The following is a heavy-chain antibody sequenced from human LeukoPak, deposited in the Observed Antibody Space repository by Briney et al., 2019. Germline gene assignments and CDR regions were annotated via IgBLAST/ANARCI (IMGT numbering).Heavy chain of an antibody. CDR1: GFTFSSHW. J-gene: IGHJ5*02. D-gene: IGHD3-9*01. Sequence: GGSLRLSCAASGFTFSSHWMNWVRQAPGKGLEWVADIKQDGSEKYYVDSVRGRFTISRDNAKNSLYLQMNSLRAEDTAVYYCARGNDILTGYPTRRGENWFDPWGQGTLVTVSS. CDR3: ARGNDILTGYPTRRGENWFDP. CDR2: IKQDGSEK. V-gene: IGHV3-7*05.